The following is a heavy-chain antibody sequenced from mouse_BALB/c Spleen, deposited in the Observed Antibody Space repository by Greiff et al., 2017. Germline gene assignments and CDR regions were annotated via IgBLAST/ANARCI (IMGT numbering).Heavy chain of an antibody. CDR1: GFTFTDYY. CDR3: ARGLRYYAMDY. J-gene: IGHJ4*01. D-gene: IGHD1-1*01. V-gene: IGHV7-3*02. Sequence: EVQLVESGGGLVQPGGSLRLSCATSGFTFTDYYMSWVRQPPGKALEWLGFIRNKANGYTTEYSASVEGRFTISRDNSQSILYLQMNTLRAEDSATYYCARGLRYYAMDYWGQGTSVTVSA. CDR2: IRNKANGYTT.